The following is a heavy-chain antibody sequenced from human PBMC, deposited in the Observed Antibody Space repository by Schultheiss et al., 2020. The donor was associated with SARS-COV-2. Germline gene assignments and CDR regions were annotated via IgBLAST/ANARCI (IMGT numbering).Heavy chain of an antibody. J-gene: IGHJ6*02. CDR2: IDWDDDK. D-gene: IGHD1-7*01. CDR1: GFSLSTSGVG. V-gene: IGHV2-5*02. CDR3: ARIPGITGTTYGMDV. Sequence: SGPTLVKPTQTLTLTCTFSGFSLSTSGVGVGWIRQPPGKALEWLALIDWDDDKYYSPSLKSRLTITKDTSKNQVVLTMTNMDPVDTATYYCARIPGITGTTYGMDVWGQGTTVTVSS.